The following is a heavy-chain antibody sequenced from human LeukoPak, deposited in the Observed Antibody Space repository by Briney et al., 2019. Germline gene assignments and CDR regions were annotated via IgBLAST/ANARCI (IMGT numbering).Heavy chain of an antibody. V-gene: IGHV3-33*01. Sequence: YPGRSLRLSCAASGFTFSTYGMHWVRQAPGKGLEWVAVIWYDGGSKYYADSVKGRFTISRDNSKNTLYLQMNSLRAEDTAVYYCARESNGDYTLFYWGQGSLVTVSS. CDR1: GFTFSTYG. J-gene: IGHJ4*02. CDR2: IWYDGGSK. D-gene: IGHD4-17*01. CDR3: ARESNGDYTLFY.